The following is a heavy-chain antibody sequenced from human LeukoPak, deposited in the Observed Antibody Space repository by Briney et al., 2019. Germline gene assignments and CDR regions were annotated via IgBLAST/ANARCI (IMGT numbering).Heavy chain of an antibody. CDR3: VRAQKPWIQPLDY. CDR1: GFTFSSHA. D-gene: IGHD5-18*01. V-gene: IGHV3-30-3*01. CDR2: ISYDGSNK. J-gene: IGHJ4*02. Sequence: GSLRLSCAASGFTFSSHAMHWVRQSPGKGLDWVAVISYDGSNKYYADSVKGRFTISRDKSKNTLYLQMDSLRVEDTAVYYCVRAQKPWIQPLDYWGQGTLVTVSS.